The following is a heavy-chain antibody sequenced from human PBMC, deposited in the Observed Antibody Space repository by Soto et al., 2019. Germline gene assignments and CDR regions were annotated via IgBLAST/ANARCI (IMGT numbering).Heavy chain of an antibody. CDR3: ARGRITMVRGVTSWFDP. CDR2: IYYSGST. Sequence: PSETLSLTCTVSGGSVSSGSYYWSWIRQPPGKGLEWIGYIYYSGSTNYNPSLKSRVTISVDTSKNQFSLKLSSVNAADTAVYYCARGRITMVRGVTSWFDPWGQGTLVTVSS. D-gene: IGHD3-10*01. V-gene: IGHV4-61*01. CDR1: GGSVSSGSYY. J-gene: IGHJ5*02.